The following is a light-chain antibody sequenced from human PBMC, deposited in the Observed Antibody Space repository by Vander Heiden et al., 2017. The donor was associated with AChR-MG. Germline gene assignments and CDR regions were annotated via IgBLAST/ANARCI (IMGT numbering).Light chain of an antibody. CDR2: QDT. CDR3: QAWDSSTSI. Sequence: SYALTQLPPASVSPGQTASITCSGDTLGDKYVCWYQQKPGQSPGLVIYQDTKRPSGIPERFSGSNSGNAATLTISGTQAMDEAYYYCQAWDSSTSIFGGGTKLTVL. CDR1: TLGDKY. J-gene: IGLJ2*01. V-gene: IGLV3-1*01.